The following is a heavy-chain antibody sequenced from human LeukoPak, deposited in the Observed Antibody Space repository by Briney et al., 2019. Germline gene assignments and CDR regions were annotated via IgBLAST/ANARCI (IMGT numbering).Heavy chain of an antibody. D-gene: IGHD5-12*01. J-gene: IGHJ4*02. CDR1: GYTFSDHG. V-gene: IGHV1-18*01. CDR3: ARDDALVATGSFDY. Sequence: ASVKVSCKTSGYTFSDHGIGWVRQAPGQGLEWMGWISEYSGNTHYAQKFHDRVTMTTDSSTSTAFLEVTSLRTDDTAVYYCARDDALVATGSFDYWGQGTLVTVSS. CDR2: ISEYSGNT.